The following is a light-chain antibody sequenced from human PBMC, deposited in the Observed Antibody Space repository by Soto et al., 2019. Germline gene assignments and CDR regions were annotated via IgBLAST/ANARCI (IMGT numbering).Light chain of an antibody. CDR1: QLIISG. J-gene: IGKJ1*01. V-gene: IGKV1-5*01. CDR2: DVS. CDR3: QQYKSYKT. Sequence: DIPITQSPSTLFASVGDRVTITCGASQLIISGLAWYQQKPGKAPKVLIYDVSILESGVPSRFSGSGSGTEFTLTISSLQSDDFATYYCQQYKSYKTFGQGTKVEIK.